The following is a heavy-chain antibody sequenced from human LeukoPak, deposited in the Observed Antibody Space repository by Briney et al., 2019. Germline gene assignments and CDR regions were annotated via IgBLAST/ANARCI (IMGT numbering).Heavy chain of an antibody. CDR3: ARRLTGLPATNHFDY. CDR2: IHYSGGT. Sequence: SETLSLTCTVSGVSITSGDYHWNWIRQHPGTGLEWIEYIHYSGGTSYNPSLKSRLTLSVDKSGNQFSLKLTSVTAADTAVYYCARRLTGLPATNHFDYWGQGILVTVSS. D-gene: IGHD2-21*02. J-gene: IGHJ4*02. CDR1: GVSITSGDYH. V-gene: IGHV4-31*03.